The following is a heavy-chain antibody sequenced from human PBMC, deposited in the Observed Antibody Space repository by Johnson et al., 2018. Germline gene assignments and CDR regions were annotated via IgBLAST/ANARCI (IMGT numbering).Heavy chain of an antibody. J-gene: IGHJ6*02. CDR2: IGWNSGSI. D-gene: IGHD2-2*01. V-gene: IGHV3-9*01. CDR3: AKWVEKFTIVVVPAAPAPHYYYYYGMDV. Sequence: VQLVQSGGGLVKPGRSLRLSCAASGFTFDDYAMHWVRQAPGKGLEWVSGIGWNSGSIGYADSVKGRFTISRDNAKNSLYLQMNSLRAEDTALYYCAKWVEKFTIVVVPAAPAPHYYYYYGMDVWGQGTTVTVSS. CDR1: GFTFDDYA.